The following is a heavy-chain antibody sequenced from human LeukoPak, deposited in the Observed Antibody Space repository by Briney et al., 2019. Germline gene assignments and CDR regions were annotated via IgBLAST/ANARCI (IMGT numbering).Heavy chain of an antibody. D-gene: IGHD6-19*01. Sequence: SETLSLTCTVSGGSINSGSYYWSWIRQPAGKGLEWIGRIYTSGSTNYNPSLKSRVTMSVDTSKNQFSLKLSSVTAAGTALYYCARERWIAVAVTSYRYYYMDVWGKGTTVTISS. V-gene: IGHV4-61*02. CDR3: ARERWIAVAVTSYRYYYMDV. J-gene: IGHJ6*03. CDR2: IYTSGST. CDR1: GGSINSGSYY.